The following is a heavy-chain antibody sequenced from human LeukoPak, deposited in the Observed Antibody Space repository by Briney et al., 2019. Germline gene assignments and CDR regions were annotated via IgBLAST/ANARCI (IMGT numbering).Heavy chain of an antibody. D-gene: IGHD6-13*01. J-gene: IGHJ4*02. CDR2: ISPDGSDT. CDR3: ARLTSSWSFDY. CDR1: GYNFTNYW. Sequence: HGESLRISCKGSGYNFTNYWIGWVRQMPGKGLEWMGIISPDGSDTRYSPSFQGQVTISADKSITTAYLQWSSLKASDTAMYYCARLTSSWSFDYWGQGTLVTVSS. V-gene: IGHV5-51*01.